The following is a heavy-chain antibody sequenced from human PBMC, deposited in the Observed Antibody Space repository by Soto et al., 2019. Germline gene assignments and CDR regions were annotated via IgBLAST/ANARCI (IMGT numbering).Heavy chain of an antibody. CDR2: FDPEDGET. J-gene: IGHJ4*02. D-gene: IGHD5-18*01. CDR3: ATDPGYNYVMGFDH. Sequence: ASVKVSCKVSGYTLSEVSMHWVRQAPGKGLEWMGGFDPEDGETIYAQKFQGRVTMTEDTSTDTAYMELSSLRSEDTAVYYCATDPGYNYVMGFDHWGQGTQVNVSS. CDR1: GYTLSEVS. V-gene: IGHV1-24*01.